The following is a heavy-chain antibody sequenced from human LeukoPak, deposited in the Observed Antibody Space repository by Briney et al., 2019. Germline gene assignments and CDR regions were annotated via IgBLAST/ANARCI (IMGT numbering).Heavy chain of an antibody. Sequence: GGSLRLSCAASGFTFSSHGMHWVRQAPGKGLEWVAVIWYDGSNKYYADSVKGRFTISRDNPKNTLYLQMNSLRAEDTAVYYCARAYYYDSSGPDYWGQGTLVTVSS. CDR2: IWYDGSNK. D-gene: IGHD3-22*01. J-gene: IGHJ4*02. CDR1: GFTFSSHG. V-gene: IGHV3-33*01. CDR3: ARAYYYDSSGPDY.